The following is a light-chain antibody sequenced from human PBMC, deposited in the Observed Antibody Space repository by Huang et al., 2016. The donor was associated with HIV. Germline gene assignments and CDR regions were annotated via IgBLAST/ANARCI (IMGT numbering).Light chain of an antibody. CDR1: QNIETY. CDR3: QQRNSWPLT. V-gene: IGKV3-11*01. J-gene: IGKJ4*01. CDR2: DTS. Sequence: TQSPLILSLSPGESGTLSCRASQNIETYLAWYQQRPGLAPRLLIYDTSNRATGIPARFVGGGSGTNVSLTIDDLQTEDVAVYFCQQRNSWPLTFGGGTRVEIK.